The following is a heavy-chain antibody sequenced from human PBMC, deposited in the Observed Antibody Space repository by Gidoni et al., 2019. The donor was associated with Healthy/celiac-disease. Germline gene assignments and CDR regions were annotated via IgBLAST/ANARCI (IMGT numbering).Heavy chain of an antibody. V-gene: IGHV1-46*03. CDR3: ASGIVGAPIDP. D-gene: IGHD1-26*01. J-gene: IGHJ5*02. CDR2: INPSGGST. CDR1: GYTFTSYY. Sequence: QVQLVQSGAEVKKPGASVKVSCKASGYTFTSYYMHWGRQAPGQGREWMGIINPSGGSTSYAQKFQGRVTMTRDTSTSTVYMELSSLRSEDTAVYYCASGIVGAPIDPWGQGTLVTVSS.